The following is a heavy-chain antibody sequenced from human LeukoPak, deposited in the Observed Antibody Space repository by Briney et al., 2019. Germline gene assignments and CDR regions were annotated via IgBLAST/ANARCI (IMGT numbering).Heavy chain of an antibody. CDR2: ISGDGGST. J-gene: IGHJ4*02. CDR1: GFTFDDYA. Sequence: GGSLRLSCVASGFTFDDYAMHWVRQAPGKGLEWVSLISGDGGSTYYADSVKGRFTISRDNSKNSLYLQMNSLRTEDTALYYCAKDISYDYVWGSYRPRQIYYFDYWGQGTLVTVSS. V-gene: IGHV3-43*02. D-gene: IGHD3-16*02. CDR3: AKDISYDYVWGSYRPRQIYYFDY.